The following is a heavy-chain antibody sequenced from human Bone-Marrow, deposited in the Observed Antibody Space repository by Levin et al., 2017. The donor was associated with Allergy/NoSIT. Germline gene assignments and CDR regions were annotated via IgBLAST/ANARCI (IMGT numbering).Heavy chain of an antibody. V-gene: IGHV3-30*18. CDR3: AKVDTAIITRRIQSVDY. CDR2: ISYDGSNQ. D-gene: IGHD5-18*01. Sequence: GESLKISCAASGFTFSSYGMHWVRQTPGKGLEWVAVISYDGSNQYYAVAVKGRFTISRDNSKNALYLQMNSLRAEDTAVYYYAKVDTAIITRRIQSVDYRGQGTLVTVSS. J-gene: IGHJ4*02. CDR1: GFTFSSYG.